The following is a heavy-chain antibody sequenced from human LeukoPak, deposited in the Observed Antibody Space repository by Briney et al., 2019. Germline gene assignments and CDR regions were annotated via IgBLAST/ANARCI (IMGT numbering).Heavy chain of an antibody. D-gene: IGHD1-26*01. CDR1: GFTFSSYA. V-gene: IGHV3-23*01. CDR3: AKDSGGSYFYLPYYFDY. Sequence: GGSLRLSCAASGFTFSSYAMSWVRQAPGKGLEWVSAISGSGGSTYYADSVKGRFTISRDNSKNTLYLRMNSLRAEDTAVYYCAKDSGGSYFYLPYYFDYWGQGTLVTVSS. J-gene: IGHJ4*02. CDR2: ISGSGGST.